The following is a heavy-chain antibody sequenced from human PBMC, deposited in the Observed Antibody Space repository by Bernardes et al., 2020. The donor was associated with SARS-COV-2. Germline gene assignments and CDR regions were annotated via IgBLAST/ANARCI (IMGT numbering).Heavy chain of an antibody. J-gene: IGHJ3*01. V-gene: IGHV1-2*02. Sequence: ASVKVSCKASGYTFTGYYMHWVRQAPGQGLEWMGWIHPNSGDTNYAQTFKGRVTMTRDTSISTAYMELSALTSDDTAVYYCAAVTWSQRDDFDVWGQGTMVTVSS. CDR1: GYTFTGYY. CDR3: AAVTWSQRDDFDV. D-gene: IGHD1-26*01. CDR2: IHPNSGDT.